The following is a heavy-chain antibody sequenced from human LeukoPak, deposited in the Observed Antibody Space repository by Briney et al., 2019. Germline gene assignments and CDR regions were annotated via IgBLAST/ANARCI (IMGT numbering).Heavy chain of an antibody. CDR1: GFTFSNYW. D-gene: IGHD5-24*01. Sequence: GGSLRLSCAASGFTFSNYWMAWVRQAPGKGLEWVANIRQDGSEKHYVDSVKGRFTISRDNAKNSLYLQMNSLRAGDTAMYYCARDVDGILDHWGQGTLVTVSS. V-gene: IGHV3-7*05. CDR3: ARDVDGILDH. CDR2: IRQDGSEK. J-gene: IGHJ4*02.